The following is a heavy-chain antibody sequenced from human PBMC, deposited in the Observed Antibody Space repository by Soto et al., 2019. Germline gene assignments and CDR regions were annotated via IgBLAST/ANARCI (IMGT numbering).Heavy chain of an antibody. D-gene: IGHD2-21*02. Sequence: QVQLVESGGGVVQPGRSLRLSCAASGFTFSSYGMHWVRQAPGKGLEWVAVISYDGSNKYYADSVKGRFTISRDNSKNTLYLQMNSLRAEDTAVYYCAKVYGGNSSDYWGQGTLVTVSS. CDR3: AKVYGGNSSDY. V-gene: IGHV3-30*18. CDR1: GFTFSSYG. J-gene: IGHJ4*02. CDR2: ISYDGSNK.